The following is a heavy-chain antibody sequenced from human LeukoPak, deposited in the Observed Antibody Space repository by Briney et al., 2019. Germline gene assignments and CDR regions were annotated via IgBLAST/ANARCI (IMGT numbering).Heavy chain of an antibody. CDR3: ARGSGLRYFDWFPKPAEYFQH. J-gene: IGHJ1*01. Sequence: SETLSLTCAVYGGSFSGYYWSWIRQPPGKGLEWIGEINHSGSTNYNPSLKSRVTISVDTSKNQFSLKLSSVTAADTAVYYCARGSGLRYFDWFPKPAEYFQHWGQGTLVTVSS. D-gene: IGHD3-9*01. V-gene: IGHV4-34*01. CDR2: INHSGST. CDR1: GGSFSGYY.